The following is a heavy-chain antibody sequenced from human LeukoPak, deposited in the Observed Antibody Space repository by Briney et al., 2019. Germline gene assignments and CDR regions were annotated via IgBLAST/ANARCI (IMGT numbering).Heavy chain of an antibody. Sequence: GGSLRLSCAASGFTFSSYWMHWVRQAPGKGLVWVSRINSDGSSTSYADSVKGRFTISRDNAKNTLYLQMNSLRAEDTAVYYCARAIGYCSSTSCYLRGNWFDPWGQGTLVTVSS. V-gene: IGHV3-74*01. CDR1: GFTFSSYW. J-gene: IGHJ5*02. CDR2: INSDGSST. CDR3: ARAIGYCSSTSCYLRGNWFDP. D-gene: IGHD2-2*01.